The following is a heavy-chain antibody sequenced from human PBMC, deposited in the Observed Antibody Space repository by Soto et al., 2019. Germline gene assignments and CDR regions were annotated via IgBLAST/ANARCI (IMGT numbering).Heavy chain of an antibody. CDR2: IYYSGST. D-gene: IGHD2-8*01. J-gene: IGHJ6*02. V-gene: IGHV4-31*03. CDR1: GGSISSGGYY. Sequence: SETLSLTCTVSGGSISSGGYYWSWIRQHPGKGLEWIGYIYYSGSTYYNPSLKSRVTISVDTSKNQFSLKLSSVTAADTAVYYCARVVIYCTNGVCYRVARDYYYGMDVWGQGTTVTVSS. CDR3: ARVVIYCTNGVCYRVARDYYYGMDV.